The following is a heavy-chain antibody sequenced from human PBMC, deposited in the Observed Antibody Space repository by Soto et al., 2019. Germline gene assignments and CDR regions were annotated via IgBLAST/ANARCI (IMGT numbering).Heavy chain of an antibody. D-gene: IGHD1-20*01. Sequence: QVQLVESGGGVVQPGRSLRLSCAASGFTFSSYGMHWVRQAPGKGLEWVAVISYDGSNKYYADSVKGRFTISRDKSKNTLYLQMNSLRAEDTAVYYCAKTPNWNYYYYGMDVWGQGTTVTVSS. J-gene: IGHJ6*02. CDR2: ISYDGSNK. CDR1: GFTFSSYG. CDR3: AKTPNWNYYYYGMDV. V-gene: IGHV3-30*18.